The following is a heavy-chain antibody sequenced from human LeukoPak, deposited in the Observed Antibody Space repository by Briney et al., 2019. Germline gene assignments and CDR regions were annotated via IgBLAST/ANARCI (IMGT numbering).Heavy chain of an antibody. CDR3: ARHSLVSTEAFDI. CDR1: GGSLSSSTYY. D-gene: IGHD2/OR15-2a*01. Sequence: PSESLSLTCTVSGGSLSSSTYYWGRIRQPPGKGLEWIGSLYYSESTYNNPALKSRVTISVDTAKNQLSLKLSSVTAADTAIYFCARHSLVSTEAFDIWGQGTMATVSS. J-gene: IGHJ3*02. V-gene: IGHV4-39*01. CDR2: LYYSEST.